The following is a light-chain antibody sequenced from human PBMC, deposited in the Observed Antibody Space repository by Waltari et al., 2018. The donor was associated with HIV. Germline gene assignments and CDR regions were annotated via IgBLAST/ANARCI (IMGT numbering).Light chain of an antibody. CDR1: SSDVGGHNY. J-gene: IGLJ1*01. V-gene: IGLV2-14*03. Sequence: SALTQPASVPGSPGPSITISCTGTSSDVGGHNYVSWYQQHPGKAPKLMIYDVSNRPSGVSNRFSGSKSGNTASLTISGLQAEDEADYYCSSYTSSSTLDVFGTGTKVTVL. CDR2: DVS. CDR3: SSYTSSSTLDV.